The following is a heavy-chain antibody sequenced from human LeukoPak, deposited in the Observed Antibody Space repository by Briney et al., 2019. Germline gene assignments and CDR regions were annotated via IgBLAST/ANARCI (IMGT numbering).Heavy chain of an antibody. D-gene: IGHD2-2*01. CDR3: ARDLLYCTSTSCYFI. CDR2: IYYSGST. J-gene: IGHJ4*02. CDR1: GGSISSSPYY. Sequence: SETLSLTCTVSGGSISSSPYYWGWIRQPPGKGLEWIGTIYYSGSTYYNPSLKSRVTISVDTSKNQFSLKLTSVTAADTAVYYCARDLLYCTSTSCYFIWGQGTLVTVSS. V-gene: IGHV4-39*02.